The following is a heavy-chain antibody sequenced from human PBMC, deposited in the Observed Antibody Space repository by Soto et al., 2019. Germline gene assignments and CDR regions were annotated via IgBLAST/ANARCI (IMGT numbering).Heavy chain of an antibody. V-gene: IGHV3-30-3*02. J-gene: IGHJ5*01. CDR1: GFTFSSYT. D-gene: IGHD6-19*01. Sequence: GGSLRLSCAASGFTFSSYTMHWVRQAPGKGLEWVAIISYDGGSNYSADSVKGRFTISRDNSKNTLYLQLDSLRAEDTAVYYCAKPMAYSSGWYDCWGQGTLVTVSS. CDR3: AKPMAYSSGWYDC. CDR2: ISYDGGSN.